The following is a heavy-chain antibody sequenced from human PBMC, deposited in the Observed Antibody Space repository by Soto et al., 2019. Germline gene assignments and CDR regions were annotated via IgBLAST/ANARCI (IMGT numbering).Heavy chain of an antibody. J-gene: IGHJ4*02. CDR3: AKVSYDYVWGSYRYTYHYFDY. CDR2: ISGSGGST. V-gene: IGHV3-23*01. Sequence: EVQLLESGGGLVQPGGSLRLSCAASGFTFSSYAVSWVRQAPGKGLEWVSAISGSGGSTYYADSVKGRFTISRDNSKNTLYLQMNSLRAEDTAVYYCAKVSYDYVWGSYRYTYHYFDYWGQGTLVTVSS. D-gene: IGHD3-16*02. CDR1: GFTFSSYA.